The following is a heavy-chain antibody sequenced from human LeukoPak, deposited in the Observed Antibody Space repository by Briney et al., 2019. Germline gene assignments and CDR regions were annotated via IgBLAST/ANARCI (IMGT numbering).Heavy chain of an antibody. CDR3: ARLVGQWLVGWFDP. J-gene: IGHJ5*02. V-gene: IGHV5-51*01. D-gene: IGHD6-19*01. Sequence: GESLKISFKGSGYRFTSYWIGWVRPMPGKGLEWMGIIYPGDSDTRYSPSFQGQVTISADKSISTAYLQWSSLKASDTAMYYCARLVGQWLVGWFDPWGQGTLVTVSS. CDR1: GYRFTSYW. CDR2: IYPGDSDT.